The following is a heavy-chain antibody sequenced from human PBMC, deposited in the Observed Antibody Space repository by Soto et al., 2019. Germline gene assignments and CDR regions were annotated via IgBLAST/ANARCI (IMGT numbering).Heavy chain of an antibody. J-gene: IGHJ6*02. D-gene: IGHD3-10*01. CDR2: IYYSGST. CDR3: AREEYYGSGSAYGMDV. Sequence: QVQLQESGPGLVKPSQTLSLTCTVSGGSISSGGDYWSWIRQHPGKGLEWIGYIYYSGSTYYNPSLKSRVTISVDTSKNQFSLKLSSVTAADTAVYYCAREEYYGSGSAYGMDVWGQGTTVTVSS. V-gene: IGHV4-31*03. CDR1: GGSISSGGDY.